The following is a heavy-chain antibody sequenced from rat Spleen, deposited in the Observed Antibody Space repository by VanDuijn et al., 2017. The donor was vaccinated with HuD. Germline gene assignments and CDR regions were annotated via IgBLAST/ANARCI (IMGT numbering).Heavy chain of an antibody. CDR2: IGIGGDES. CDR3: ARQGIGTSYGVLDA. J-gene: IGHJ4*01. V-gene: IGHV5-25*01. Sequence: EVQLVESGGGLVQPGGSMKLSCAASGFTFSHHFLAWVRQAPTKGLEWVASIGIGGDESYYRDSLQGRFTISRDNVKNTLNLQMDSLRSEYTATYYCARQGIGTSYGVLDAWGQGTSVTVSS. D-gene: IGHD1-9*01. CDR1: GFTFSHHF.